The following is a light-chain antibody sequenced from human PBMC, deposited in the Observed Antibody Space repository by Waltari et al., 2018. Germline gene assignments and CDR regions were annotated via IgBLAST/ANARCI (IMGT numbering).Light chain of an antibody. V-gene: IGKV3-20*01. Sequence: VLTQSPGTLSLSPGETATLSCRAGQSLPKKYLAWDQQKPRQDPRLLISDAYSRADGSPDRCRGRGSETECTLTSSRLEPEDSAGNYCQQYRSTSMYTFSQGTELEIK. CDR2: DAY. CDR1: QSLPKKY. J-gene: IGKJ2*01. CDR3: QQYRSTSMYT.